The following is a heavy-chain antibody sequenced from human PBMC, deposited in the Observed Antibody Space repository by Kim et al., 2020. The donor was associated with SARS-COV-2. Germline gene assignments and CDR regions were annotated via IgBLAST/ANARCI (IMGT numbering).Heavy chain of an antibody. Sequence: GGSLRLSCAASGFNIGDYAMHWVRQAPGKGLEWLSYITSSSGTIFYADSVDGRFTISRDNARNSVSLQLNSLRDEDTGVYYCARDVPLRIDAFDLWGQGTTVTVSS. V-gene: IGHV3-48*02. CDR3: ARDVPLRIDAFDL. CDR2: ITSSSGTI. CDR1: GFNIGDYA. J-gene: IGHJ3*01.